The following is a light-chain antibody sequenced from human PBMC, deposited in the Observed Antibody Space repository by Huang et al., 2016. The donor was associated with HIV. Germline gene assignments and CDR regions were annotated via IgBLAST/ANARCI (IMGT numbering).Light chain of an antibody. CDR3: MQGLQTWT. CDR2: LDS. V-gene: IGKV2-28*01. J-gene: IGKJ1*01. Sequence: DIVMVQSLASLSVTPGEAASITCRSSKSLLHSNGHNHLEWYWQKPGQSPQLLIYLDSIRASGVPDRFSGGGSGTDFTLRVISVEAREVGIYYCMQGLQTWTCAQETKVEI. CDR1: KSLLHSNGHNH.